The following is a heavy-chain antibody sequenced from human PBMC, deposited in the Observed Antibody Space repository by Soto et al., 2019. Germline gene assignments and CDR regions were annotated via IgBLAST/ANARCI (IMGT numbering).Heavy chain of an antibody. CDR3: AREKRYCSSTSCWGDAFDI. J-gene: IGHJ3*02. CDR1: GGSISSSSYY. Sequence: QLQLQESGPGLVKPSETLSLTCTVSGGSISSSSYYWGWIRQPPGKGLEWIGSIYYSGSTYYNPSLKSSVTISVDTSKNQFSLKLSSVTAADTAVYYCAREKRYCSSTSCWGDAFDIWGQGTMVTVSS. V-gene: IGHV4-39*01. D-gene: IGHD2-2*01. CDR2: IYYSGST.